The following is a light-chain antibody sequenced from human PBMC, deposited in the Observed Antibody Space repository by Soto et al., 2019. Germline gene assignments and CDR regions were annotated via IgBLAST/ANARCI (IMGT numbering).Light chain of an antibody. J-gene: IGKJ1*01. Sequence: DIQMTQSPSTLPASVGDRATITCRASQSISSWLAWYQQKPGKAPKLLIYKASSLESGGPSRFSGSGSGTEFTLTISSLRPDDFATYYCQQYNSYSQTFGQGTKVDI. CDR1: QSISSW. CDR3: QQYNSYSQT. CDR2: KAS. V-gene: IGKV1-5*03.